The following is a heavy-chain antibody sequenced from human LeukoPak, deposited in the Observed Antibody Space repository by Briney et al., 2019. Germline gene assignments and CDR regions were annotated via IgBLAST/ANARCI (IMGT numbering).Heavy chain of an antibody. D-gene: IGHD6-19*01. CDR3: ARGNIAVAKSVIVGAFDI. CDR2: ISSSSSYI. Sequence: GGSLRLSCAASGFTFSSYSMNWVRQAPGKGLEWVSSISSSSSYIYYADSVKGRFTISRDNAKNSLYLQMKSLRAEDTAVYYCARGNIAVAKSVIVGAFDIWGQGTMVTVSS. V-gene: IGHV3-21*01. CDR1: GFTFSSYS. J-gene: IGHJ3*02.